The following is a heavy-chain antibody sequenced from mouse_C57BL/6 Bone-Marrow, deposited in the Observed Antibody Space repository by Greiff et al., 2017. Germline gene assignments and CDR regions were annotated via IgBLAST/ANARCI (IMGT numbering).Heavy chain of an antibody. J-gene: IGHJ4*01. Sequence: QVQLQQSGAELARPGASVKLSCKASGYTFTSYGISWVKQRTGQGLEWIGEIYPRSGNTYYTEKFKGKAPLTADKSSSTASMELRSLTSEDSAVYFCARGYSNYARGYYAMDYWGQGTSVTVSS. V-gene: IGHV1-81*01. D-gene: IGHD2-5*01. CDR3: ARGYSNYARGYYAMDY. CDR1: GYTFTSYG. CDR2: IYPRSGNT.